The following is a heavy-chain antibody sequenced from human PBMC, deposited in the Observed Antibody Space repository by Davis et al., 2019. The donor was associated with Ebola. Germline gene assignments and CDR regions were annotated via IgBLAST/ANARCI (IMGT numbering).Heavy chain of an antibody. D-gene: IGHD3-22*01. CDR1: GFTFSSHS. Sequence: GESLKISCAASGFTFSSHSTNWVRQAPGKGLEWVSSISSSSGYIYYADSVKGRFTISRDNAKNSLYLQMNSLRAEDTAVYYCARDHDSSGYYVEYFDYWGQGTLVTVSS. V-gene: IGHV3-21*01. CDR2: ISSSSGYI. J-gene: IGHJ4*02. CDR3: ARDHDSSGYYVEYFDY.